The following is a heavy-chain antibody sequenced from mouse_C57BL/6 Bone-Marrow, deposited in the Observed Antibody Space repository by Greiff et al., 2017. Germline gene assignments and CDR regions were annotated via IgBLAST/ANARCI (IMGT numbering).Heavy chain of an antibody. Sequence: EVQLQESGPGLVKPSQSLSLTCSVTGYSITSGYYWNWIRQFPGNKLEWMGYISYDGSNNYNPSLKNRISVTRDTSKNQFFLKLNSVTTEDTATYYCARGGKRFAYWGQGTLVTISA. D-gene: IGHD2-1*01. CDR2: ISYDGSN. CDR1: GYSITSGYY. V-gene: IGHV3-6*01. J-gene: IGHJ3*01. CDR3: ARGGKRFAY.